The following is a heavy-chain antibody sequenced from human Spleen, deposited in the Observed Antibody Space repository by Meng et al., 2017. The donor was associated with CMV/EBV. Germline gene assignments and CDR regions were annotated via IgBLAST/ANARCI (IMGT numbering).Heavy chain of an antibody. CDR3: ARDGEGVQLSYYYYGMDV. D-gene: IGHD3-10*01. CDR2: INPNSGDT. Sequence: ASVQVSCKASGYTFTGYYMHWVRQAPGQGLEWMGWINPNSGDTSYAQKFQGRVTMTRDTSIGTAYMELSRLTSDDTAVYYCARDGEGVQLSYYYYGMDVWGQGTTVTVSS. V-gene: IGHV1-2*02. J-gene: IGHJ6*02. CDR1: GYTFTGYY.